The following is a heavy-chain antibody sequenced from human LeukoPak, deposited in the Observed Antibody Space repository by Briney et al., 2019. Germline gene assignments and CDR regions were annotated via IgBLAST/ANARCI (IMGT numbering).Heavy chain of an antibody. D-gene: IGHD3-10*01. Sequence: SQTLSLTCTVSGGSISSGSYYWSWIRQPAGKGLEWIGYIYYSGSTNYNPSLKSRVTISVDTSKNQFSLKLSSVAAADTAVYYCARGRRGYYYGSGSSHGSYYFDYWGQGTLVTVSS. CDR3: ARGRRGYYYGSGSSHGSYYFDY. V-gene: IGHV4-61*10. CDR2: IYYSGST. CDR1: GGSISSGSYY. J-gene: IGHJ4*02.